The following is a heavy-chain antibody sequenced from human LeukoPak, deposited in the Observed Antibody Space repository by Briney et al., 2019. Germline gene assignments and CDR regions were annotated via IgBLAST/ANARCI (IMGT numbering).Heavy chain of an antibody. CDR1: GYTFTSYD. D-gene: IGHD3-3*01. J-gene: IGHJ4*02. Sequence: ASVKVSCKASGYTFTSYDINWVRQATGQRLEWMGWMNPNSGNTGYAQKFQGRVTMTRYTSISTAYMELSSLRSEDTAVYYCARVSTYFGVVTDFDYWGQGTLVTVSS. CDR3: ARVSTYFGVVTDFDY. V-gene: IGHV1-8*01. CDR2: MNPNSGNT.